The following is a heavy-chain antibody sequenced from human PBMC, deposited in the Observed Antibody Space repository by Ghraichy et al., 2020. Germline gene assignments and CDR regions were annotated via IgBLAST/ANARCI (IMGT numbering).Heavy chain of an antibody. D-gene: IGHD1-14*01. CDR2: ISGSSSFI. CDR3: VRDLSGFFSCGTGPFDY. Sequence: GGSLRLSCAASGFTFSGYFMNWVRQAPGKGLEWVSSISGSSSFIYYADSLKGRFTISRDNAKNSLYLQMNSLRAEDTAVYYCVRDLSGFFSCGTGPFDYLGEGTLLTVAS. CDR1: GFTFSGYF. V-gene: IGHV3-21*01. J-gene: IGHJ4*02.